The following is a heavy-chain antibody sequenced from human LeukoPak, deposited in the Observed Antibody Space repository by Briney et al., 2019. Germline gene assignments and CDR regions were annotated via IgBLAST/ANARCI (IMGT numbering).Heavy chain of an antibody. CDR1: GFTFSSYW. CDR2: IKQDGSEK. D-gene: IGHD1-26*01. CDR3: ARVRGAGLQYYYMDV. Sequence: GGSLRLPCAASGFTFSSYWMSWVRQAPGKGLEWVANIKQDGSEKYYVDSVKGRFTISRDNAKNSLYLQMNSLRAEDTAVYYCARVRGAGLQYYYMDVWGKGTTVTVSS. V-gene: IGHV3-7*01. J-gene: IGHJ6*03.